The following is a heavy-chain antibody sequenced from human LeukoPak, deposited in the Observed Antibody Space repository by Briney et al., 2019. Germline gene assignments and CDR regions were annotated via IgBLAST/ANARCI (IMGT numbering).Heavy chain of an antibody. Sequence: SQTLSLTCAISGDIVSSNSAAWNWMKQSPSRGLEWLGRTYYRSKWYNDYAVTVKSRISINPDTSKNQFSLQLNSVTPEDTAVYYCARGGTGYCSSTSCYFDNWGQGTLVTVSS. J-gene: IGHJ4*02. V-gene: IGHV6-1*01. CDR2: TYYRSKWYN. CDR1: GDIVSSNSAA. D-gene: IGHD2-2*01. CDR3: ARGGTGYCSSTSCYFDN.